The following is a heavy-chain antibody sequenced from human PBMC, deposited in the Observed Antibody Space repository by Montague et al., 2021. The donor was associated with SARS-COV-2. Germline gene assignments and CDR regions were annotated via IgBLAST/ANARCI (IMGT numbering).Heavy chain of an antibody. CDR2: IYHSGST. V-gene: IGHV4-38-2*02. CDR3: AVNSNYYYYYGMDV. J-gene: IGHJ6*02. Sequence: SETLSLTCTVSGYSISSGYYWGWIRQPPGKGLEWIGSIYHSGSTYYNPSLKSRVTISVDTSKNQFSLKLSSVTAADTAVYYWAVNSNYYYYYGMDVWGQGTTVTVSS. CDR1: GYSISSGYY. D-gene: IGHD4-11*01.